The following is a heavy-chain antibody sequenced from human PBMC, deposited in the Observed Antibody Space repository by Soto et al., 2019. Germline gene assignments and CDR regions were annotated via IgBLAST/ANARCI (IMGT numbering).Heavy chain of an antibody. CDR3: ARAWAECSGTSCYEGGGMDV. V-gene: IGHV3-33*01. CDR1: GFTFSSYG. J-gene: IGHJ6*02. D-gene: IGHD2-2*01. CDR2: IGYDGSNK. Sequence: QVQLVESGGGVVQPGRSLRLSCAASGFTFSSYGMHWVRQAPGKGLEWVAVIGYDGSNKYYADSVKGRFTISRDNSKNTQYLQMSSLRAENTAVYYCARAWAECSGTSCYEGGGMDVWGQGTTVTVSS.